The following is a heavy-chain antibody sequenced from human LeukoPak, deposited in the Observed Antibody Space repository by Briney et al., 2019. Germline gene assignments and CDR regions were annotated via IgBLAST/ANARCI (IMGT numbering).Heavy chain of an antibody. CDR1: GFTFSTYN. J-gene: IGHJ4*02. CDR3: ERDDDGRGGY. D-gene: IGHD1-1*01. CDR2: ISSSSSYI. V-gene: IGHV3-21*01. Sequence: GSLILSCAASGFTFSTYNMNWVRQAPGKGLEWVSFISSSSSYIYYADSVKGRFTISRDNAKNSLYLQMNSLRAEDTAVYYCERDDDGRGGYWGQGTLVTVFS.